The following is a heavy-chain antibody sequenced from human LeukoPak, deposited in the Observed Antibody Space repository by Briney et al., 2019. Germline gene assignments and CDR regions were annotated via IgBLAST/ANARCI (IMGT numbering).Heavy chain of an antibody. D-gene: IGHD3-10*01. CDR3: AREGGYGSESYGAFDI. CDR2: IKHDGSEK. J-gene: IGHJ3*02. V-gene: IGHV3-7*01. CDR1: GFTFSSYW. Sequence: GGSLRLSCAASGFTFSSYWMNWVRQAPGKGLEWVANIKHDGSEKYYVDSVKGRFTISRDNAKMYLQMNSLRAEDTAVYYCAREGGYGSESYGAFDIWGQGTMVTVSS.